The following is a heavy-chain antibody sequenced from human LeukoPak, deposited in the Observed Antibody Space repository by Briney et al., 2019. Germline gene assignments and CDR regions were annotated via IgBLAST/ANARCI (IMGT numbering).Heavy chain of an antibody. CDR1: GYTFTSYG. D-gene: IGHD4-11*01. J-gene: IGHJ6*02. Sequence: GASVKVSCKASGYTFTSYGISWVRQAPGQGLEWMGWISAYNGNTNYAQKLQGRVTMTTDTSTSTAYMELRSLGSDDTAVYYCATTVTTSPSSFYYGMDVWGRGTTVTVSS. V-gene: IGHV1-18*01. CDR3: ATTVTTSPSSFYYGMDV. CDR2: ISAYNGNT.